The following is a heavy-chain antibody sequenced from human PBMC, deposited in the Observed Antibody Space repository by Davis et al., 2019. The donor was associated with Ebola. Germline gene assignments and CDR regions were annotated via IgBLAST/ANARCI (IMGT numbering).Heavy chain of an antibody. V-gene: IGHV1-2*04. CDR1: GYTFTGFY. CDR2: INPNTGGT. D-gene: IGHD1-26*01. Sequence: ASVKVSCKASGYTFTGFYIHWARQAPGQGLEWLGWINPNTGGTNLAQKFQGWVTMTRDTSISTAYMELSRLRSDDTAVYYCAREGEATGRGYYYYGMDVWGQGTTVTVSS. J-gene: IGHJ6*02. CDR3: AREGEATGRGYYYYGMDV.